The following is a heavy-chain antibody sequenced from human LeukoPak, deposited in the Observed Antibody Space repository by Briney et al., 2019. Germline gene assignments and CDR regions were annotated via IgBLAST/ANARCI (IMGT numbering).Heavy chain of an antibody. CDR2: IYYSGRT. J-gene: IGHJ4*02. Sequence: SETLSLTCNVSGGSINSYYWGWIRQPPGKRLELIGYIYYSGRTNYNPSLKSRVTISVDTSTNQISLKLTSVTAADTAVYFCARGTTKGHYYDSSGYYTKWGQGTLVTVSS. V-gene: IGHV4-59*12. D-gene: IGHD3-22*01. CDR3: ARGTTKGHYYDSSGYYTK. CDR1: GGSINSYY.